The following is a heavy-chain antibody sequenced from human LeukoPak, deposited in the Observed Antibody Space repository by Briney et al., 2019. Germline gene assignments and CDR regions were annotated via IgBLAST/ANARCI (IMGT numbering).Heavy chain of an antibody. V-gene: IGHV3-7*03. J-gene: IGHJ4*02. D-gene: IGHD1-1*01. CDR1: GFIFTNYF. CDR2: IKHDGSEQ. Sequence: GGSLRLSCAASGFIFTNYFMSWVRQAPGKGLEWVASIKHDGSEQDYVDSVKGRFTISRDNAKNSLYLQMNSLRAEDTAVYYCSRHGIYCFDYWGQGALVAVSS. CDR3: SRHGIYCFDY.